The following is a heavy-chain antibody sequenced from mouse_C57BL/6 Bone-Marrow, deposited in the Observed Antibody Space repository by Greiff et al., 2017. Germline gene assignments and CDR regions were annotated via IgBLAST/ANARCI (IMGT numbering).Heavy chain of an antibody. Sequence: EVQLQQSGAELVRPGASVKLSCTASGFNIKDDYMHWVKQRPGQGLEWIGWIDPENGDTEYASKFQGKATITADTSSNTAYLQLSSLTYEDAAVYYCTTWGGGFAYGGQGTLVTVSA. CDR1: GFNIKDDY. V-gene: IGHV14-4*01. CDR2: IDPENGDT. J-gene: IGHJ3*01. D-gene: IGHD1-1*02. CDR3: TTWGGGFAY.